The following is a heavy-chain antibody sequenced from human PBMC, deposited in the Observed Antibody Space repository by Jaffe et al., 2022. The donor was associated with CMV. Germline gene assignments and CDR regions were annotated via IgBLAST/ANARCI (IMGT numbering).Heavy chain of an antibody. D-gene: IGHD6-19*01. CDR3: AKDGEQWLVRYYFDY. CDR2: ISWNSGSI. Sequence: EVQLVESGGGLVQPGRSLRLSCAASGFTFDDYAMHWVRQAPGKGLEWVSGISWNSGSIGYADSVKGRFTISRDNAKNSLYLQMNSLRAEDTALYYCAKDGEQWLVRYYFDYWGQGTLVTVSS. J-gene: IGHJ4*02. V-gene: IGHV3-9*01. CDR1: GFTFDDYA.